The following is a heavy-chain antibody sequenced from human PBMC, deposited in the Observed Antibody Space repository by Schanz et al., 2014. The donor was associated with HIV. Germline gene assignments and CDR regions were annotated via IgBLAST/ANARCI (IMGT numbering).Heavy chain of an antibody. CDR1: GYTFISYG. CDR2: INPNSGDT. D-gene: IGHD2-15*01. V-gene: IGHV1-2*02. CDR3: ARSASVISSGWCSGNACYSGAFHS. Sequence: QVQLVQSGAEVKKPGASVKVSCKASGYTFISYGISWVRQAPGQGLEWMGWINPNSGDTDYAQKFQGRVTMTRDTPMSTASVELSRLRSEDTAVYFCARSASVISSGWCSGNACYSGAFHSWGQGSLVIVSS. J-gene: IGHJ4*02.